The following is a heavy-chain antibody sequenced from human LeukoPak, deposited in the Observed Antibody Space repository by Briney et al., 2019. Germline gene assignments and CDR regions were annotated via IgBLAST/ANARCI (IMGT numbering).Heavy chain of an antibody. V-gene: IGHV3-53*01. CDR2: IYSGGST. Sequence: GGSLRLSCAASGFTVSSNYMSWVRQAPGKGLEWVSVIYSGGSTYYADSAKGRFTISRDNSKNTLYLQMNSLRAEDTAVYYCARGVHYYDSSGSAGYWGQGTLVTVSS. CDR3: ARGVHYYDSSGSAGY. J-gene: IGHJ4*02. D-gene: IGHD3-22*01. CDR1: GFTVSSNY.